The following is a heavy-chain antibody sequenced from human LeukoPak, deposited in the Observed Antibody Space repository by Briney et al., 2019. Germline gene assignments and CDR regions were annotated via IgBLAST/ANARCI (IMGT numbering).Heavy chain of an antibody. D-gene: IGHD4-23*01. V-gene: IGHV1-18*01. CDR1: GYTFTSYG. J-gene: IGHJ4*02. CDR3: ARDYGGNPWDFLDY. CDR2: ISAYNGNT. Sequence: ASVKVSYKASGYTFTSYGISWVRQAPRQGLEWMGWISAYNGNTNYAQKLQGRVTMTTDTSTSTAYMELRSLRSDDTAVYYCARDYGGNPWDFLDYWGQGTLVTVSS.